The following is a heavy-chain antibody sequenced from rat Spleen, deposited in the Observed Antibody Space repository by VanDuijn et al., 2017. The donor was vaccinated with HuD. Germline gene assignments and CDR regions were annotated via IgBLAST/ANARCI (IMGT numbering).Heavy chain of an antibody. CDR1: GLTFSDYY. CDR3: ARAYYDGSYYDY. Sequence: EVQLVASGGGLVQPGRSMKLSCAASGLTFSDYYMAWVRQAPTKGLEWVASISYEGSSTYYGDSVKGRFTISRDNAKSTLYLQMNSLRSEDTATYYCARAYYDGSYYDYWGQGVMVTVSS. V-gene: IGHV5-22*01. CDR2: ISYEGSST. J-gene: IGHJ2*01. D-gene: IGHD1-12*02.